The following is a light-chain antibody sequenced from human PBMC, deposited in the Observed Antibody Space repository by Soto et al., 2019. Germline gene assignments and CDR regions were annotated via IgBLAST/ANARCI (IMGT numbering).Light chain of an antibody. CDR3: CSYAGSYPWV. CDR2: AVN. Sequence: QSVLTQPRSVSGSPGQSVTISCTGTSSDVGDYNYVSWYQQHPGKAPKLLIYAVNMRPSGVPDRFSGSKSGNTASLTISGLQAGDEADYSCCSYAGSYPWVFGGGTKVTVL. J-gene: IGLJ3*02. V-gene: IGLV2-11*01. CDR1: SSDVGDYNY.